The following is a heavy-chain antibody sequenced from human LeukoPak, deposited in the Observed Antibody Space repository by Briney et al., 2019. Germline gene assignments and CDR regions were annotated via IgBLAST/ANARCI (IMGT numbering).Heavy chain of an antibody. Sequence: GGSLRLSWAASGFTFSNAWMSWVRQAPGKGLEWVGRIKSKTDGGTTVYAAPVKGKFTISRDDSKNTLYLQMNTLKTEYTAVYYCTRGVGALDYWGQGTLVTVSS. V-gene: IGHV3-15*01. J-gene: IGHJ4*02. CDR1: GFTFSNAW. CDR2: IKSKTDGGTT. D-gene: IGHD3-10*01. CDR3: TRGVGALDY.